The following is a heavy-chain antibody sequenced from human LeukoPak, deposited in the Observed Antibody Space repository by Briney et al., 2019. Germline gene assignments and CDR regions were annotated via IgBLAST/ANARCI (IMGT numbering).Heavy chain of an antibody. D-gene: IGHD3-10*01. CDR1: GFTFSNYG. V-gene: IGHV3-30*02. CDR2: IRYDGNDK. Sequence: PGGSLRLSCAAYGFTFSNYGMHWVRQAPGKGLEWVAFIRYDGNDKFYSESVKGRFTISRDTSRNTLYLQMNSLRLDDTAVYYCAKDLMRDRWFGESWGQGTLVTVSS. CDR3: AKDLMRDRWFGES. J-gene: IGHJ5*02.